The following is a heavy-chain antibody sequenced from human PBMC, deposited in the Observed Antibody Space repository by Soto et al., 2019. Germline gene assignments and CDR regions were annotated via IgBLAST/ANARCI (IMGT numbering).Heavy chain of an antibody. CDR1: GGCFSDYY. D-gene: IGHD6-6*01. Sequence: SETLSLTCAVYGGCFSDYYCSWIRQPPWKGLEWIGEFNHGGITKYNPSLKSRVIISVDTSKKQFSLKVRPVTAADTALYYCGTGQKKFSSSRVLPTEYTLFDLWGQRILVTGSS. CDR3: GTGQKKFSSSRVLPTEYTLFDL. J-gene: IGHJ5*02. V-gene: IGHV4-34*01. CDR2: FNHGGIT.